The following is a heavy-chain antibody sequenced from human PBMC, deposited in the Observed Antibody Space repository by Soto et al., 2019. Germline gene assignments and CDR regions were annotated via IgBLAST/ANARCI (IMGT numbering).Heavy chain of an antibody. CDR3: ARVVGGDYYYGMDV. J-gene: IGHJ6*02. Sequence: GGSLRLSCAASGFTFSSYAMHWVRQAPGKGLEWVAVISYDGSNKYYADSVKGRFTISRNNSRNTLYLQMNSLRAEDTAVYYCARVVGGDYYYGMDVWAKGPRSPSP. CDR1: GFTFSSYA. V-gene: IGHV3-30-3*01. CDR2: ISYDGSNK. D-gene: IGHD3-16*01.